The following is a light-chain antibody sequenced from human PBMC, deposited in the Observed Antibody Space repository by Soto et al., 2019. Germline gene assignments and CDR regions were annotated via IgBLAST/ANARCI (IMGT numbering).Light chain of an antibody. CDR1: DNDVGVYSY. CDR3: SSYTTSTTRV. CDR2: DVT. V-gene: IGLV2-14*01. Sequence: QSALTQPVSVSGSPGQSITISCTGTDNDVGVYSYVSWYQQHPGKAPKLIIYDVTNRPSGVSNRFSGSKSGNTASLTISGLQAEDEADYYCSSYTTSTTRVFGGGTQLTVL. J-gene: IGLJ3*02.